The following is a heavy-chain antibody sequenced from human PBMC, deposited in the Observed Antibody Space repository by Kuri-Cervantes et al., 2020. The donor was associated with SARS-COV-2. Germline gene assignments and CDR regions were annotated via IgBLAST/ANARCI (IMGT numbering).Heavy chain of an antibody. V-gene: IGHV3-30*04. Sequence: GGSLRLSCAASGFTFSNYPIHWVRQAPGKGLDWVALISFDGHSKYYADSVKGRFTISRDNSETTLDLQMNSLRAEDTAVYYCAREERAAAGPGDYWGQGTLVTVSS. CDR3: AREERAAAGPGDY. CDR1: GFTFSNYP. D-gene: IGHD6-13*01. J-gene: IGHJ4*02. CDR2: ISFDGHSK.